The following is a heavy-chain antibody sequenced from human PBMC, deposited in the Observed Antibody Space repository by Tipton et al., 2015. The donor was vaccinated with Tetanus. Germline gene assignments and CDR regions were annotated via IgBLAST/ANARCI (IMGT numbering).Heavy chain of an antibody. CDR2: IAHDGNYK. CDR1: GITFSSFA. D-gene: IGHD1-1*01. Sequence: SLRLSCAASGITFSSFAMHWVRQAPGKGLEWVSFIAHDGNYKYEVESVKGRFTISRDNSGSTLFLQMNSLRAEDTAVYYCAQREESLSQKLFWGQGALVTVSS. J-gene: IGHJ4*02. CDR3: AQREESLSQKLF. V-gene: IGHV3-30-3*01.